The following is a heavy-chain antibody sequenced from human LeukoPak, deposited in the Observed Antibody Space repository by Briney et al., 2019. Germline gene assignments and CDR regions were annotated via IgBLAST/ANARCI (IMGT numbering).Heavy chain of an antibody. CDR1: EFTFSSYW. J-gene: IGHJ3*02. Sequence: GGSLRLSCAASEFTFSSYWMHWVRQVPGKGLVWVSDINPDGSTTGYADSVRGRFTISRDNAKNTLHLQINSLRAEDTAVYYCARLGSGGAFDIWGQGTMVTVSS. CDR2: INPDGSTT. CDR3: ARLGSGGAFDI. V-gene: IGHV3-74*01. D-gene: IGHD5-12*01.